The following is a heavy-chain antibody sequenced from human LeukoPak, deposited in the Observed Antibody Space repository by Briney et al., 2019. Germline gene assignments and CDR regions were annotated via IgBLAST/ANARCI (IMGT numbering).Heavy chain of an antibody. D-gene: IGHD5-24*01. CDR1: GYTFTCYY. V-gene: IGHV1-2*02. Sequence: ASVKVSCKASGYTFTCYYMHWVRQAPGQGLEWMGWINPNSGGTNYAQKFQGRVTMTRDTSISTAYMELRSLRSDDTAVYYCARVLDGYIPFDYWGQGTLVTVSS. CDR2: INPNSGGT. J-gene: IGHJ4*02. CDR3: ARVLDGYIPFDY.